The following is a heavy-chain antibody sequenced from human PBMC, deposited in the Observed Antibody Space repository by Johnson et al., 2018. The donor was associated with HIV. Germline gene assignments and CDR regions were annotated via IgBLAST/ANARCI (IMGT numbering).Heavy chain of an antibody. J-gene: IGHJ3*02. Sequence: PLVESGGGLVKPGGSLRLSCAASGFIFSDSWMHWVSQAPGKGLEWVGRRKSRTDGGTTDYAAPVKGRFTISRDDSKNTLYLQMNSLKTEDTAVYYCTTQQRADAFDIWGQGTMVTVSS. D-gene: IGHD6-13*01. CDR2: RKSRTDGGTT. CDR1: GFIFSDSW. CDR3: TTQQRADAFDI. V-gene: IGHV3-15*01.